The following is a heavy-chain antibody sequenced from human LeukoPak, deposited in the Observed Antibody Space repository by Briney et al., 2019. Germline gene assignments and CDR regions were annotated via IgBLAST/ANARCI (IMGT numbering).Heavy chain of an antibody. CDR1: GFTFSSYE. D-gene: IGHD4-17*01. Sequence: PGGSLRLSCAVSGFTFSSYEMNWVRQAPGKGLEWVSYISSSGTTIYYADSVKGRFTISRDNAKNSLYLQMNRLRAEDTAVYYCARDRVSSGYGDYFDYWGQGTLVTVSS. J-gene: IGHJ4*02. CDR3: ARDRVSSGYGDYFDY. V-gene: IGHV3-48*03. CDR2: ISSSGTTI.